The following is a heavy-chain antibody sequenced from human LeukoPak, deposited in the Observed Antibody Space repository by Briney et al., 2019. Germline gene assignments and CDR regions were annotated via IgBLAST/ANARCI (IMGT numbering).Heavy chain of an antibody. V-gene: IGHV4-61*01. CDR1: GGSFSSGSYY. J-gene: IGHJ4*02. Sequence: PSETLSLTCTVSGGSFSSGSYYWSWIRQPPGKGLEWIGYIYYSGSTNYNPSLKSRVTISVDTSKNQFSLKLSSVTAADTAVYYCARVRGDYVWGSYRYTGYFDYWGQGTLVTVSS. CDR3: ARVRGDYVWGSYRYTGYFDY. D-gene: IGHD3-16*02. CDR2: IYYSGST.